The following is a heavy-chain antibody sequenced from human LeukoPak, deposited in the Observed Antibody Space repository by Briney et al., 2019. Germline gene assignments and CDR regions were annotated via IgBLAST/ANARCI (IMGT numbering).Heavy chain of an antibody. D-gene: IGHD3-22*01. Sequence: GEYLKISCKGSGYRFTSYWIGWVRQMPGKCLELVGIIYPGDSDTRYSPSFQGPVTISADKSISTAYLQWSSLKASDTAMYYCARIRSGLYYFDYWGQGTLVTVSS. CDR1: GYRFTSYW. CDR3: ARIRSGLYYFDY. V-gene: IGHV5-51*01. J-gene: IGHJ4*02. CDR2: IYPGDSDT.